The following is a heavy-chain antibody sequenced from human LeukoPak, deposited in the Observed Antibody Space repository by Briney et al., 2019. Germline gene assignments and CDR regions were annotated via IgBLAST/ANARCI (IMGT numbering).Heavy chain of an antibody. Sequence: GGSLRLSCAASGFTFSTYAMSWVRQAPGRGLEWVSSISGSGDSTYYVNSVKGRFTNSRDNSKNTVYLQMNSLRAEDTAIYYCAEDVVVIVAAKPGIWGQGTLVTVSS. V-gene: IGHV3-23*01. CDR3: AEDVVVIVAAKPGI. CDR2: ISGSGDST. J-gene: IGHJ4*02. D-gene: IGHD2-15*01. CDR1: GFTFSTYA.